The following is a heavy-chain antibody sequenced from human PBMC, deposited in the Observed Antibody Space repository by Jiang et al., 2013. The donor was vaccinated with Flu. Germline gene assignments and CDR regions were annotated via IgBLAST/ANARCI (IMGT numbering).Heavy chain of an antibody. CDR2: IYWNDDK. CDR1: GFSLSTSGVG. CDR3: AHNLYYDFWGGHNDY. Sequence: KPTQTLTLTCTFSGFSLSTSGVGVGWIRQPPGKALEWLGIIYWNDDKQYSPSLKSRLTITKDTSKNQVVLTMTNMDPVDTATYYCAHNLYYDFWGGHNDYWGQGTLVTVSS. V-gene: IGHV2-5*01. D-gene: IGHD3-3*01. J-gene: IGHJ4*02.